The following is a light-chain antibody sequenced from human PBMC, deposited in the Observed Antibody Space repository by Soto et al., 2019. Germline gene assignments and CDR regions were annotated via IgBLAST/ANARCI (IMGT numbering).Light chain of an antibody. Sequence: DIQMTQSPSTLSASVGDTVTITCRASQSVSRWLNWYQQKSGKAPRLLMYEASNMEIGVPARFSGSGSGTEFILTIDSLQPADSATYYCQQFNSKVWTWGQGTKVGI. CDR1: QSVSRW. J-gene: IGKJ1*01. V-gene: IGKV1-5*01. CDR3: QQFNSKVWT. CDR2: EAS.